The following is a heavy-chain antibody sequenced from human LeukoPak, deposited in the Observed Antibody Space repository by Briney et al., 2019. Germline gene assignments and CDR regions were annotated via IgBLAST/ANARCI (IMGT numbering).Heavy chain of an antibody. CDR1: GGSFSGYY. Sequence: PSETLSLTCAVYGGSFSGYYWSWIRQPPGKGLEWIGEINHSGSTNYNPSLKSRVTISVDTSKNQFSLKPSSVTAADTAVYYCARRSYSYFDYWGQGTLVTVSS. D-gene: IGHD1-26*01. CDR2: INHSGST. V-gene: IGHV4-34*01. J-gene: IGHJ4*02. CDR3: ARRSYSYFDY.